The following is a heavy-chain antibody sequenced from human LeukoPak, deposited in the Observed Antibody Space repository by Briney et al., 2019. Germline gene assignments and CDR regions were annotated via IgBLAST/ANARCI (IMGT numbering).Heavy chain of an antibody. Sequence: ASVKVSCKASGYTSTNFFIHWVRQAPGQRLEWMGWINAGNGNPKYSQKFQGRVTMTRDTSAFTAYMELSSLRSEDTAVYYCATGYGFYWGQGTLVTVSS. V-gene: IGHV1-3*01. J-gene: IGHJ4*02. D-gene: IGHD5-18*01. CDR2: INAGNGNP. CDR3: ATGYGFY. CDR1: GYTSTNFF.